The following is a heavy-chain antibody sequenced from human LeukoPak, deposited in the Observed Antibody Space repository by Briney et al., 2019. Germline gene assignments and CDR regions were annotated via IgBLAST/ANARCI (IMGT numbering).Heavy chain of an antibody. D-gene: IGHD6-19*01. Sequence: PGRSLRLSCAASGFTFSSYGMHWVRQAPGKGLEWVAVISYDGSNKYYADSVKGRFTISRDNSKNTLYLQMSSLRAEDTAVYYCAKDATKLSSGWHDYWGQGTLVTVSS. CDR2: ISYDGSNK. CDR3: AKDATKLSSGWHDY. J-gene: IGHJ4*02. V-gene: IGHV3-30*18. CDR1: GFTFSSYG.